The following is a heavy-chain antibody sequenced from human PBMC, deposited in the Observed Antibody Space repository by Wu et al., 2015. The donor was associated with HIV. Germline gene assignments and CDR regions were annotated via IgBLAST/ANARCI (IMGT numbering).Heavy chain of an antibody. CDR1: GYTFANYY. V-gene: IGHV1-69*01. CDR3: ARAMIMVAVTGGWFDP. CDR2: IIPIFGTA. J-gene: IGHJ5*02. Sequence: QVRLVQSGAEVKKPGASVKVSCGTSGYTFANYYIHWLRQAPGQGLEWMGGIIPIFGTANYAQKFQGRVTVTADESTSTAYMELSSLRSEDTAVYYCARAMIMVAVTGGWFDPVGPGNPGHRLL. D-gene: IGHD2-15*01.